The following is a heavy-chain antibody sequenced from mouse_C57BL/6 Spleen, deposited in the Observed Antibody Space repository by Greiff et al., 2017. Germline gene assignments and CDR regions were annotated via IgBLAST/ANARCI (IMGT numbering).Heavy chain of an antibody. D-gene: IGHD1-1*01. CDR2: IDPSDSET. CDR1: GYTFTSYW. CDR3: AREGVYYGSSYGFDY. J-gene: IGHJ2*01. Sequence: QVQLQQPGAELVRPGSSVKLSCKASGYTFTSYWMHWVKQRPIQGLEWIGNIDPSDSETHYNQKFKDKATLTVDKSSSTAYMQLSSLTSEDSAVYYCAREGVYYGSSYGFDYWGQGTTLTVSS. V-gene: IGHV1-52*01.